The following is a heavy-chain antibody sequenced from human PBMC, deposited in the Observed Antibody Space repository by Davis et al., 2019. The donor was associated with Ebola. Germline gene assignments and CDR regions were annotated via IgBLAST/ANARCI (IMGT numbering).Heavy chain of an antibody. CDR2: INPSGESA. Sequence: ASVKVSCKASGDTFTISYMHWVRQAPGQGLEWMAIINPSGESATYAQKFQGRVTMTRDTSTSTVYMELSSLRSEDTAVYYCARAVFGVVIKPFDYWGQGTLVTVSS. D-gene: IGHD3-3*01. V-gene: IGHV1-46*03. CDR3: ARAVFGVVIKPFDY. J-gene: IGHJ4*02. CDR1: GDTFTISY.